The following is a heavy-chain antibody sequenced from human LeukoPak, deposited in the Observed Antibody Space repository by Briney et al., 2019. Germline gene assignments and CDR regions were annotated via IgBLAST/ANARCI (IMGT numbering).Heavy chain of an antibody. Sequence: GRSLRLSCAASGFTFSSYWMSWVRQAPGKGLEWVANIKQDGSEKYYVDSVKGRFTISRDNAKNSLYLQMNSLRAEDTAVYYCARDSTDLRFLEWPYYGMDVWGQGTTVTVSS. D-gene: IGHD3-3*01. CDR3: ARDSTDLRFLEWPYYGMDV. J-gene: IGHJ6*02. CDR1: GFTFSSYW. V-gene: IGHV3-7*01. CDR2: IKQDGSEK.